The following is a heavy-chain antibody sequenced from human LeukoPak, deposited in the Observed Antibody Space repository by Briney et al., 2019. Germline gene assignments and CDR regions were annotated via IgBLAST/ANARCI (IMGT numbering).Heavy chain of an antibody. D-gene: IGHD3-10*01. CDR1: GYTFTGYY. J-gene: IGHJ5*02. CDR3: ARGQRNYGSGSYLGNWFDP. Sequence: ASVKVSCKASGYTFTGYYMHWVRQAPGQGLEWMGWINPNSGGTNYAQKFQGRVAMTRDTSISTAYMELSRLRSDDTAVYYCARGQRNYGSGSYLGNWFDPWGQGTLVTVSS. V-gene: IGHV1-2*02. CDR2: INPNSGGT.